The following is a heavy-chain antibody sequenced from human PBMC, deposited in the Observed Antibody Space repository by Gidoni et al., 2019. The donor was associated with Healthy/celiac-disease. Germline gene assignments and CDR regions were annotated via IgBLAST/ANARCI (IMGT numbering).Heavy chain of an antibody. J-gene: IGHJ5*02. CDR2: INPSGGST. Sequence: QVQLVQSGAEVKKPGASVTVSCKASGDTFTSYYMHWVRQAPGQGLEWMGIINPSGGSTSYAQKFQGRVTMTRDTSTSTVYMELSSLRSEDTAVYYCARAESYNWFDPWGQGTLVTVSS. CDR3: ARAESYNWFDP. V-gene: IGHV1-46*01. D-gene: IGHD3-10*01. CDR1: GDTFTSYY.